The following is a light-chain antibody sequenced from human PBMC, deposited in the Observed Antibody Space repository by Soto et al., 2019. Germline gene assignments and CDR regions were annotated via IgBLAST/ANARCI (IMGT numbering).Light chain of an antibody. CDR2: KAS. CDR3: QQYYLYPWT. V-gene: IGKV1-5*03. J-gene: IGKJ1*01. Sequence: DIQMTQSPSTLSASVGDRVTITCRASQSITSWLAWYQQKPGKAPKLLIYKASTLESGVPSRFSGSGSGTEFTLTISSLQPDDFAAYYCQQYYLYPWTFGQGTKVEFK. CDR1: QSITSW.